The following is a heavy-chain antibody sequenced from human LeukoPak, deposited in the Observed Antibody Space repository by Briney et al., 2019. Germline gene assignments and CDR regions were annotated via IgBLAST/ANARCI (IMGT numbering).Heavy chain of an antibody. D-gene: IGHD3-3*01. V-gene: IGHV3-23*01. CDR2: ISGSGGST. Sequence: GGSLRLSCAASGFTFSSYAMSWVRQAPGKGLEWVSAISGSGGSTYYADSVRGRFTISRDNSKDTLYLQMSSLRVEDTAVYHCAKGLSASGRFNAFDIWGQGTMVTVSS. CDR3: AKGLSASGRFNAFDI. CDR1: GFTFSSYA. J-gene: IGHJ3*02.